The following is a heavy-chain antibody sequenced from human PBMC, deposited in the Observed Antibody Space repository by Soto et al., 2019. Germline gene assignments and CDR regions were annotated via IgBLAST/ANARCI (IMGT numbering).Heavy chain of an antibody. CDR1: GYTFTSYD. Sequence: GASVKVSCKASGYTFTSYDINWVRQATGQGPEWMGWMNPDSGHTGYARKFRDRISMTRNTSITTAYMELTSLRSDDTAIYYCARDGSHCRRPNWFDPWGQGTLVTVSS. CDR2: MNPDSGHT. D-gene: IGHD2-15*01. CDR3: ARDGSHCRRPNWFDP. J-gene: IGHJ5*02. V-gene: IGHV1-8*01.